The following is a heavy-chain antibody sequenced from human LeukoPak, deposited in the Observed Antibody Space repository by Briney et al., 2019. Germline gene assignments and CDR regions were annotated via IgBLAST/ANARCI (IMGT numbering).Heavy chain of an antibody. CDR1: GDSIRNSVYY. CDR3: ARAHGRGYYYYYYYMDV. CDR2: IYYTGNT. D-gene: IGHD5-24*01. J-gene: IGHJ6*03. Sequence: SETLSLTCTVSGDSIRNSVYYWVWIRQPPGKGLEWIGNIYYTGNTYYNPSLKGRVTISVDTSNNQFSLQLHSVTAADTAVYYCARAHGRGYYYYYYYMDVWGKGTTVTISS. V-gene: IGHV4-39*07.